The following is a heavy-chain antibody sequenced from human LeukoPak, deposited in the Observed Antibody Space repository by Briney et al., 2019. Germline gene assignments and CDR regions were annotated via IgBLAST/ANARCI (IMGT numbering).Heavy chain of an antibody. Sequence: TGGSLRLSCAASGFTFSSYSMNWVRQAPGKGLEWVSSISSSSSYIYYADSVKGRFTISRDNAKNSLYLQMNSLRAEDTAVYYCARDLGVAGTFYYFDYWGQGTLVTVSS. CDR2: ISSSSSYI. J-gene: IGHJ4*02. V-gene: IGHV3-21*01. CDR1: GFTFSSYS. D-gene: IGHD6-19*01. CDR3: ARDLGVAGTFYYFDY.